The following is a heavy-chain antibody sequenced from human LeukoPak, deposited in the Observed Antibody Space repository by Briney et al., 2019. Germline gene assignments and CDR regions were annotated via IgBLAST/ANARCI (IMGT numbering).Heavy chain of an antibody. CDR3: AREWQGGIAAAGTRIEGDY. CDR1: GFTFSSYS. J-gene: IGHJ4*02. V-gene: IGHV3-21*01. CDR2: ISTGSNYI. D-gene: IGHD6-13*01. Sequence: GGSLRLSCVASGFTFSSYSMFWVRQAPGKGLEWDSAISTGSNYIYYADSVKGRFTISRDNAENSLFLQMNSLRVEDTAVYYCAREWQGGIAAAGTRIEGDYWGQGTLVAVSS.